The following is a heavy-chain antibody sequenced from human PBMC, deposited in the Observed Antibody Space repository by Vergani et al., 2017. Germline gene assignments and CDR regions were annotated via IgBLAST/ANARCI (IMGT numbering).Heavy chain of an antibody. CDR2: INPNSGGT. V-gene: IGHV1-2*02. D-gene: IGHD2-2*01. CDR1: GYTFTGYY. Sequence: QVQLVQSGAEVKKPGASVKVSCKASGYTFTGYYMHWVRQAPGPGLEWMGWINPNSGGTKYAQQFQGRVTMTRDTSISTAYMELSRLRSDDTAVYYCARGRPCSSTSCYYYYGMDVWGQGTTVTVSS. CDR3: ARGRPCSSTSCYYYYGMDV. J-gene: IGHJ6*02.